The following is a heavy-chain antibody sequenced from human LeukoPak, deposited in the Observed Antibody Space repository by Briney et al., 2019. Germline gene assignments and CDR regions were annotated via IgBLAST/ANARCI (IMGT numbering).Heavy chain of an antibody. V-gene: IGHV3-53*01. CDR1: GFTVSSNY. J-gene: IGHJ4*02. CDR3: ASSRFWSGFTVNY. Sequence: PGGSLRLSCAASGFTVSSNYMSWVRQAPGKGLEWVSVIYTGGSTYYADSVKGRFTISRDNSKNTLYPQMNSLRAEDTAVYYCASSRFWSGFTVNYWGQGTLVPVSS. CDR2: IYTGGST. D-gene: IGHD3-3*01.